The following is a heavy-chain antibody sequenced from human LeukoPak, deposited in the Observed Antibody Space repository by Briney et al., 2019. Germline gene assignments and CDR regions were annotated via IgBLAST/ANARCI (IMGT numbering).Heavy chain of an antibody. J-gene: IGHJ6*01. Sequence: TETLSLTCTVSGGSISNYFWSWVRQPPGKGLEWVGYIYYSGSTNYNPSLKSRGTISVDTSKSQFSLKLNSVTAADTAVYYCARVGGGNYYYYGMDVWGQGTTVTVSS. CDR3: ARVGGGNYYYYGMDV. V-gene: IGHV4-59*01. D-gene: IGHD2-15*01. CDR1: GGSISNYF. CDR2: IYYSGST.